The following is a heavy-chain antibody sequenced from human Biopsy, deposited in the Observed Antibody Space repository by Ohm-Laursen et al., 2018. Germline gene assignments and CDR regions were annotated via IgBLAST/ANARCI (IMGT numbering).Heavy chain of an antibody. CDR3: ARGTGRYYVYGAFDI. D-gene: IGHD1-26*01. Sequence: SETLSLTCTVSGDSINNYYWSWIRQPAGKGLEWIGRIYTSGSPNYNLSLESRVTMSVDTSKNQFSLNLRSVTAADTAVYYCARGTGRYYVYGAFDIRGQGTVVTVSS. V-gene: IGHV4-4*07. CDR2: IYTSGSP. J-gene: IGHJ3*02. CDR1: GDSINNYY.